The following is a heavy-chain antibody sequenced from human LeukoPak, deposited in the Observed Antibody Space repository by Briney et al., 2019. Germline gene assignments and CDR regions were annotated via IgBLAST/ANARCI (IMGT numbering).Heavy chain of an antibody. CDR2: INHSGST. V-gene: IGHV4-34*01. CDR3: ARRSLGVVVTAHFDY. D-gene: IGHD2-21*02. Sequence: PSETLSLTCAVYGGSFSGYYWSWIRQPPGKGLEWIGEINHSGSTYYNPSLKSRVTISVDTSKNQFSLKLSSVTAADTAVYYCARRSLGVVVTAHFDYWGQGTLVTVSS. CDR1: GGSFSGYY. J-gene: IGHJ4*02.